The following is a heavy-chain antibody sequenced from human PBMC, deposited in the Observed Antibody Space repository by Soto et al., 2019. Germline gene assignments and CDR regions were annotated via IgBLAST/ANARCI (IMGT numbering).Heavy chain of an antibody. CDR2: ISGSGGST. Sequence: GGSLRLSCAASGFTFSSYAMSWVRQAPGKGLEWVSAISGSGGSTYSAASVKGRFTISRDISKNTLYLQMNSLRAEDTAVYYCAKDRYYYDSSGYYDYWGQGTLVTVSS. J-gene: IGHJ4*02. CDR3: AKDRYYYDSSGYYDY. V-gene: IGHV3-23*01. D-gene: IGHD3-22*01. CDR1: GFTFSSYA.